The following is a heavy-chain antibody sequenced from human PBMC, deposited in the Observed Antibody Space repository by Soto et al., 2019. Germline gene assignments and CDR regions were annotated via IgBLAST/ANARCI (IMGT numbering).Heavy chain of an antibody. CDR2: IIPIFGTA. Sequence: QVQLVQSGTEVKKPGSAVKVSCRGSGGTFSSYAISWVRQAPGQGLEWMGGIIPIFGTANYAQKFQGRVTITADESTSTAYMELSSLRSEDTAVYYCSRGLLARHFDYCGQGTLVTVSS. V-gene: IGHV1-69*01. CDR1: GGTFSSYA. J-gene: IGHJ4*02. CDR3: SRGLLARHFDY. D-gene: IGHD1-26*01.